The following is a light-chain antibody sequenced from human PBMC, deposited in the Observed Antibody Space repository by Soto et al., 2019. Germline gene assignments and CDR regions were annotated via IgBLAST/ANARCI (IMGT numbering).Light chain of an antibody. V-gene: IGLV2-14*03. CDR1: TSDVGGYNY. J-gene: IGLJ2*01. CDR3: SSYTSSGTVG. CDR2: DVS. Sequence: QSALTQPASVSGSPGQSITISCTGTTSDVGGYNYVSWYQQHPGKVPKLMVYDVSNRPSGVSNRFSGSKSGNTASLTISGLQAEDEADYYCSSYTSSGTVGFGGGTKVTVL.